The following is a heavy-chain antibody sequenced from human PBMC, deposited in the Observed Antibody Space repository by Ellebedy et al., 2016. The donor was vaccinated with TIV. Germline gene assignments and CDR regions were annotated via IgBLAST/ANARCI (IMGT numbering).Heavy chain of an antibody. CDR2: IFVSGGNA. V-gene: IGHV1-46*01. D-gene: IGHD1-14*01. CDR3: AREPPGHYYFDF. CDR1: GHTFSSYY. J-gene: IGHJ4*02. Sequence: ASVKVSCXASGHTFSSYYIHWVRQAPGQGLEWMGIIFVSGGNANYAQKFQGRLTMTRDTATNSVNMELRSLRSEDTAVYYCAREPPGHYYFDFWGQGILVTVSS.